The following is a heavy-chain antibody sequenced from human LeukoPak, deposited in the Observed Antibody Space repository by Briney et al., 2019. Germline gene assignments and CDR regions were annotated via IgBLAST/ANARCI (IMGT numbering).Heavy chain of an antibody. Sequence: PGGSLRLSCAASGFTFSSYWMSWVRQAPGKGLEWVANIKQDGSEKYYVDSVKGRFTISRDNAKNSLYLQMNSLRAEDTAVYYCARQGSYDPYYYYYMDVWGKGTTVTVSS. D-gene: IGHD3-3*01. CDR1: GFTFSSYW. CDR3: ARQGSYDPYYYYYMDV. V-gene: IGHV3-7*01. J-gene: IGHJ6*03. CDR2: IKQDGSEK.